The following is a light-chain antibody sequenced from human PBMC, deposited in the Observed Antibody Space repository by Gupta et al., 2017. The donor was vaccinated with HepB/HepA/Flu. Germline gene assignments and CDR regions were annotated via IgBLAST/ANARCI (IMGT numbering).Light chain of an antibody. J-gene: IGLJ3*02. Sequence: QSALTQPASVSGSPGQSITISCTGTSSDVGAYNYVSWYQHHPGKAPNLIIYDVSNRPSGVANRFSGSKSGNTASLTISGPQAEDAADYYCTSDTTSSTRVFGGGTKLTVL. CDR2: DVS. V-gene: IGLV2-14*03. CDR3: TSDTTSSTRV. CDR1: SSDVGAYNY.